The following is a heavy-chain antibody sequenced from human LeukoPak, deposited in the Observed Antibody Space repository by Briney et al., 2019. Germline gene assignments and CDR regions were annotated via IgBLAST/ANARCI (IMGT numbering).Heavy chain of an antibody. CDR1: GFTVSSNY. CDR2: IYSGGST. Sequence: GGSLRLSCAASGFTVSSNYMSWVRQAPGKGLEWVSVIYSGGSTYYADSVKGRFTISRDNSKNTLYLQMNSLRAEDTAVYYCARRRGSSGWYPFDYWGQGTLVTVSS. D-gene: IGHD6-19*01. J-gene: IGHJ4*02. CDR3: ARRRGSSGWYPFDY. V-gene: IGHV3-66*04.